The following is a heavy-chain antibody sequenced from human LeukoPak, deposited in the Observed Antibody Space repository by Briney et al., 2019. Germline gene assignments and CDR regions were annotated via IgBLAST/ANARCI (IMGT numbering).Heavy chain of an antibody. D-gene: IGHD3-3*01. CDR2: IYYSGST. Sequence: SETLSLTCAVSGYSVSSAYYWGWIRQPPGKGLEWIGYIYYSGSTNYNPSLKSRVTISVDTSKNQFSLKLSSVTAADTAVYYCARTYEFTNYYYYMDVWGKGTTVTISS. J-gene: IGHJ6*03. CDR1: GYSVSSAYY. V-gene: IGHV4-61*01. CDR3: ARTYEFTNYYYYMDV.